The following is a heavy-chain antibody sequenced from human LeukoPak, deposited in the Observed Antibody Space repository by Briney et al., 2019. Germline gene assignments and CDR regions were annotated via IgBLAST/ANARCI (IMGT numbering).Heavy chain of an antibody. CDR1: GGTFSSYA. V-gene: IGHV1-69*13. CDR2: IIPIFGTA. Sequence: SVKVSCKASGGTFSSYAISWVRQAPGQGLEWMGGIIPIFGTANYAQKFQGRVTITADESTSTAYMELSSLRSEDTAVYYCARDFPYGSGSYLDYWGQGTLVTVSS. D-gene: IGHD3-10*01. J-gene: IGHJ4*02. CDR3: ARDFPYGSGSYLDY.